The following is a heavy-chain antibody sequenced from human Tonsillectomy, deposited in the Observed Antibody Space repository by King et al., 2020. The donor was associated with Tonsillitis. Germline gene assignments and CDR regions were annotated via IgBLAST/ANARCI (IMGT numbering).Heavy chain of an antibody. Sequence: EVQLVESGGGLVKPGGSLRLSCATSGFTFSSYSMNWVRQAPGKGLEWVSSISSSSSYIFYADSVKGRFTISRDNAKNSLYLQMNSLRAEDTAVYYCARGGSPGGWYLGYWGQGTLVTVSS. V-gene: IGHV3-21*01. CDR3: ARGGSPGGWYLGY. CDR2: ISSSSSYI. CDR1: GFTFSSYS. D-gene: IGHD6-19*01. J-gene: IGHJ4*02.